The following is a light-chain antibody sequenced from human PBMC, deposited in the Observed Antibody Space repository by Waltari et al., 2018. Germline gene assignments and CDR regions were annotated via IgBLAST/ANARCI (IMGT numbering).Light chain of an antibody. CDR1: NSDIGGYNF. Sequence: QSALTQPAPVSGSPGPSIPISCTGTNSDIGGYNFVSWYQQHPAKAPKLMIFDVTNRPSGVSDRFSGSKSGNTASLTISGLQADDEAVYYCSSYTSNSTLGVFGGGTRLTVL. V-gene: IGLV2-14*03. CDR2: DVT. J-gene: IGLJ3*02. CDR3: SSYTSNSTLGV.